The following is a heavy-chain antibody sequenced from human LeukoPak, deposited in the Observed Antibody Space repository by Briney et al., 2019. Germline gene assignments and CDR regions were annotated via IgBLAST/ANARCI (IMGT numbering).Heavy chain of an antibody. D-gene: IGHD4-23*01. CDR3: ASSSPTVVSGTYYYYAMDV. V-gene: IGHV3-74*01. J-gene: IGHJ6*02. CDR2: VNSDGSTT. Sequence: GGSLRLSCAASGFTFSIYWMHWVRQAPGNGLVWVSRVNSDGSTTTYADSVKGRFTISRDNAKNTLYLQMNSLRAEDTAVYYCASSSPTVVSGTYYYYAMDVWGQGTTVTVSS. CDR1: GFTFSIYW.